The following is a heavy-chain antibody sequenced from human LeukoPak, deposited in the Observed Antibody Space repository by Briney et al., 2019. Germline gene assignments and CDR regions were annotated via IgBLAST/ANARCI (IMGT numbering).Heavy chain of an antibody. J-gene: IGHJ5*02. D-gene: IGHD3-16*01. CDR2: IYYSGST. Sequence: SETLSLTCTVSGGSISSSSYYWGWIRQPPGKGLEWIGSIYYSGSTYYNPSLKSRVTISVDTSKNQFSLKLSSVTAADTAMYYCARGIRQWGMAPRFDPWGQGTLVTVSS. V-gene: IGHV4-39*07. CDR3: ARGIRQWGMAPRFDP. CDR1: GGSISSSSYY.